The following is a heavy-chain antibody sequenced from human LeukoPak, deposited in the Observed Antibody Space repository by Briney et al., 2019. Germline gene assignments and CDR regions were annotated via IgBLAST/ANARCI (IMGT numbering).Heavy chain of an antibody. V-gene: IGHV3-48*03. D-gene: IGHD2-2*02. CDR3: ARDAPCTTSTCYKQIDS. CDR2: ISRSGRNT. CDR1: GFTLIRHE. Sequence: GGSLRLSCAASGFTLIRHEMNWVRQAPGKGLEWVSFISRSGRNTDYADSVKGRFTISRDDAKNSLYLQLNSLRADDTAVYYCARDAPCTTSTCYKQIDSWGQGTLVTVSS. J-gene: IGHJ4*02.